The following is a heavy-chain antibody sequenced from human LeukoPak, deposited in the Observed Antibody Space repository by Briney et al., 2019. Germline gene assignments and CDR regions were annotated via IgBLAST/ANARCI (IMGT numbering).Heavy chain of an antibody. CDR1: GFSFSSHG. J-gene: IGHJ4*02. CDR2: IIGGAGST. CDR3: ARDVVVVVATDSNFDY. Sequence: GGSLRLSCAASGFSFSSHGMSWVRQAPGKGLEWVSGIIGGAGSTYYADSVKGRFTISGDNSKNTLFLQMNSLRAEDTAVYYCARDVVVVVATDSNFDYWGQGTLVTVSS. D-gene: IGHD2-15*01. V-gene: IGHV3-23*01.